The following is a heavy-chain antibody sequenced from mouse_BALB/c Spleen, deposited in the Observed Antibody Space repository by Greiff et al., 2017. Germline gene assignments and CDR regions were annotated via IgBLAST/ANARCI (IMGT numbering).Heavy chain of an antibody. CDR2: INPYNDGT. Sequence: EVKLQESGPELVKPGASVKMSCKASGYTFTSYVMHWVKQKPGQGLEWIGYINPYNDGTKYNEKFKGKATLTSDKSSSTAYMELSSLTSEDSAVYYCARSYRDDGLDYWGEGTTLTVSS. D-gene: IGHD2-14*01. CDR3: ARSYRDDGLDY. J-gene: IGHJ2*01. CDR1: GYTFTSYV. V-gene: IGHV1-14*01.